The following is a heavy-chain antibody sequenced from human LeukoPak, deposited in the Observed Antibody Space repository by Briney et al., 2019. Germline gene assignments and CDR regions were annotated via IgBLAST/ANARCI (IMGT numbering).Heavy chain of an antibody. CDR2: INHSGST. CDR1: GGSFSGYY. J-gene: IGHJ5*02. D-gene: IGHD3-3*01. CDR3: ARGGRLRFLDRLTWFDP. Sequence: SETLSLTCAVYGGSFSGYYWSWIRQPPGKGLEWIGEINHSGSTNYYPSLKSRVTISVDTSKNQFSLKLSSVTAADTAVYYCARGGRLRFLDRLTWFDPWGQGTLVTVSS. V-gene: IGHV4-34*01.